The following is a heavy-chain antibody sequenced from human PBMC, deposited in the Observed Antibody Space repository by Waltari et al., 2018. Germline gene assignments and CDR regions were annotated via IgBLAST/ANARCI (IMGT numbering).Heavy chain of an antibody. J-gene: IGHJ6*03. Sequence: QVQLQQWGAGLLKPSETLSLTCAVSGGSFSGYYWSWIRQSPGKGLEWIGEINHSGSTNQNPSLKSRVTISVDMSKNQFSLKLSSVTAADTAVYYCTRKGPLYYYYYMDVWGRGTTVTVSS. CDR2: INHSGST. CDR3: TRKGPLYYYYYMDV. V-gene: IGHV4-34*01. CDR1: GGSFSGYY.